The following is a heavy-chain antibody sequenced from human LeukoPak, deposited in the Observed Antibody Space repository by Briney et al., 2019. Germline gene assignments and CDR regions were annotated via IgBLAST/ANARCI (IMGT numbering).Heavy chain of an antibody. V-gene: IGHV3-64*04. D-gene: IGHD6-13*01. J-gene: IGHJ6*02. Sequence: PGGSLRLSRSVSGFTFSSNAMHWVRQAAGKGVEYVSFIRANGGTTYYADSVKSRFTTSRDNSKITLYLQTSTLRAEDTGVYDCAKLGQQLVSYYAMDVWGQGTTVTVSS. CDR1: GFTFSSNA. CDR2: IRANGGTT. CDR3: AKLGQQLVSYYAMDV.